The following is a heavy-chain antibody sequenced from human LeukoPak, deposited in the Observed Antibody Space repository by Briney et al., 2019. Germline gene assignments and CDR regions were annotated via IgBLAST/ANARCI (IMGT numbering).Heavy chain of an antibody. CDR3: ARTLVVVDRTPSFDL. J-gene: IGHJ2*01. Sequence: SVKVSCKASGGTFSTSAISWVRQAPGQGPEWMGGIIPIFGTANYAQKFQGRVTITTDESTSTAYMELSSLRSEDTAVYYCARTLVVVDRTPSFDLWGRGTLVTVSS. D-gene: IGHD2-15*01. CDR2: IIPIFGTA. V-gene: IGHV1-69*05. CDR1: GGTFSTSA.